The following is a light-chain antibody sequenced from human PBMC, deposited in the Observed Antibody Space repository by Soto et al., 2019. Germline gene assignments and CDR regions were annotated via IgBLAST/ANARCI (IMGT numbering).Light chain of an antibody. CDR1: SSNIGTNS. CDR2: NND. CDR3: AAWDDSLNGFYV. Sequence: QSVLTQPTSASGTPGQRVTISCSGGSSNIGTNSVNWYQQLPGRAPKLLIYNNDLRPSGVPDRFSGSKSGTSASLAISGLQSEDEADYYCAAWDDSLNGFYVFGIGTKVTVL. J-gene: IGLJ1*01. V-gene: IGLV1-44*01.